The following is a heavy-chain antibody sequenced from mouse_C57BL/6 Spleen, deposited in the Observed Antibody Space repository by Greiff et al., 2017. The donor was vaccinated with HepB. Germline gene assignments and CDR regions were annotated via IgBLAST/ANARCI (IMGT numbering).Heavy chain of an antibody. CDR2: ISNGGGST. V-gene: IGHV5-12*01. J-gene: IGHJ3*01. CDR1: GFTFSDYY. D-gene: IGHD2-4*01. Sequence: EVQRVESGGGLVQPGGSLKLSCAASGFTFSDYYMYWVRQTPEKRLEWVAYISNGGGSTYYPDTVKGRFTISRDNAKNTLYLQMSRLKSEDTAMYYCARHDDYDTGAWFAYWGQGTLVTVSA. CDR3: ARHDDYDTGAWFAY.